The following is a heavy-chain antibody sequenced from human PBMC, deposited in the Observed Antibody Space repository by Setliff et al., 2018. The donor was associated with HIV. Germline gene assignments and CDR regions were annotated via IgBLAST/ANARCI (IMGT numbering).Heavy chain of an antibody. CDR3: GVSGGSSPGY. CDR1: GFTFSSYG. J-gene: IGHJ4*02. D-gene: IGHD2-15*01. CDR2: IWYDGSDA. V-gene: IGHV3-33*03. Sequence: GGSLRLSCAASGFTFSSYGMHWVRQAPGKGLEWVAVIWYDGSDANYAESVKGRFTISRDNAKNTHYLQMTSLRPEDTAVYYCGVSGGSSPGYWGQGTLVTVSS.